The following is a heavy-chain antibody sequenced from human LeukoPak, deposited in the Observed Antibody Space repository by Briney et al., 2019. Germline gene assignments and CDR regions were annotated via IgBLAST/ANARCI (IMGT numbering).Heavy chain of an antibody. V-gene: IGHV4-30-2*01. CDR2: IYHSGST. CDR1: GGSISSGGYY. CDR3: ARDVGSGWFNY. D-gene: IGHD6-19*01. Sequence: SETLSLTCTVSGGSISSGGYYWSWIRQPPGKGLEWIGYIYHSGSTYYNPSLKSRVTISVDRSKNQFSLKLSSVTAAGTAVYYCARDVGSGWFNYWGQGTLVTVSS. J-gene: IGHJ4*02.